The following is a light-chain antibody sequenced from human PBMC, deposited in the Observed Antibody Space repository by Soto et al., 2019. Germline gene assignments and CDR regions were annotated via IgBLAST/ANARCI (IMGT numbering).Light chain of an antibody. CDR1: QSVSNN. V-gene: IGKV3-15*01. J-gene: IGKJ1*01. Sequence: EIVMTQSPATLSVSPGESATLSCRASQSVSNNLTWYQQKPGQPPRLLIYGASTRATGVPGRFSGGESETEFTLTISSLQSEDFAVYFCQQYNIWPLWTFGQGTKVDI. CDR3: QQYNIWPLWT. CDR2: GAS.